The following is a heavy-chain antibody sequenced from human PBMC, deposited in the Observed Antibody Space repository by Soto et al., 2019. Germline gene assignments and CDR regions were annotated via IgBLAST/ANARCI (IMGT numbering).Heavy chain of an antibody. D-gene: IGHD4-17*01. CDR1: GFTFSSYG. CDR2: INGYGGDT. CDR3: AKGHGDYLVVYFDN. V-gene: IGHV3-23*01. J-gene: IGHJ4*02. Sequence: EVQLLESGGGLVQSGGSLRLSCAASGFTFSSYGMDWVRQAPGKGLEWVSHINGYGGDTYYAESVKGRFTISRDNSRDTVSLQMNSLRAEDTAIYYCAKGHGDYLVVYFDNWGQGTLVTVSS.